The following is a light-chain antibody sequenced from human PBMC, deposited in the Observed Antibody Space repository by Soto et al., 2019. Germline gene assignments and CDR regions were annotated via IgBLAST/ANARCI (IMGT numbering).Light chain of an antibody. CDR2: AAS. Sequence: DIQMTQSPSSLSASVGDRVTITCRASQSISSYLNWYKQKPGKAPKPMIYAASSLQSRVPSRFSGSGSGTDFTLTISSLQPEDFATYYCQQSYSTPLTFGGGTKVEIK. CDR1: QSISSY. V-gene: IGKV1-39*01. J-gene: IGKJ4*01. CDR3: QQSYSTPLT.